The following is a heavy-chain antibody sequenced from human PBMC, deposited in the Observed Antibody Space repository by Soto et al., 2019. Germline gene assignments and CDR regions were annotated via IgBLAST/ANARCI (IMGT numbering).Heavy chain of an antibody. Sequence: SETLSLTCTVSGGSISSYYWSWIRQPPGKGLEWIGYIYYSGSTNYNPSLKSRVTISVDTSKNQFSLKLSSVTAADTAVYYCARLDYIQRKEIGETPLFDYWGQGTRVTVSS. V-gene: IGHV4-59*08. CDR2: IYYSGST. CDR1: GGSISSYY. D-gene: IGHD3-10*01. J-gene: IGHJ4*02. CDR3: ARLDYIQRKEIGETPLFDY.